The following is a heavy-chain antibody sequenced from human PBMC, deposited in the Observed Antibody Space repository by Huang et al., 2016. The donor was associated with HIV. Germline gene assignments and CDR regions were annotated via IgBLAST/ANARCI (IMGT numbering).Heavy chain of an antibody. CDR2: INHMVST. Sequence: QVQLQQWGAGLLKPSETLSLTCAVYGGSFSGYYWSWHRQSPGKGLEWIGEINHMVSTNYNPSLKSLLTISVDTSKNQFALKLSSVTSADTAVYYCARERMMSWLDDHDAFDIWGQGTMVTVSS. J-gene: IGHJ3*02. V-gene: IGHV4-34*01. CDR3: ARERMMSWLDDHDAFDI. CDR1: GGSFSGYY. D-gene: IGHD1-1*01.